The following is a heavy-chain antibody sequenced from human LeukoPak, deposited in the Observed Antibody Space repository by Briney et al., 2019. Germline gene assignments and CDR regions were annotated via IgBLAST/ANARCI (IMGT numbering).Heavy chain of an antibody. D-gene: IGHD1-26*01. CDR1: GFTFSRYA. Sequence: PGGSLRLSCAASGFTFSRYAMHWVRQAPGKGLEWMAVISYDGSNKYYGDSVKGRFTISRDNSKNTVYLQMNSLRAEDTAVYYCAKDSSSIVGATYFDYWGQGTLVTVSS. CDR2: ISYDGSNK. V-gene: IGHV3-30-3*01. CDR3: AKDSSSIVGATYFDY. J-gene: IGHJ4*02.